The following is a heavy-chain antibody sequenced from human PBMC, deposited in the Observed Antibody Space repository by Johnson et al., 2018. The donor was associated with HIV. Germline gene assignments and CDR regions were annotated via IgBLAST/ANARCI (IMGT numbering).Heavy chain of an antibody. V-gene: IGHV3-23*04. J-gene: IGHJ3*01. Sequence: QLVESGGGVVQPGRSLRLSCAASGFTFSNYAMGWVRQAPGKGLEWVSTIGGSGSTTYYPDSVKVRFTISRDNSKNTLYLQMNSLRAEDTAVYYCAKGAWGAVTESLDVWGRGTMVTVSS. CDR3: AKGAWGAVTESLDV. CDR1: GFTFSNYA. CDR2: IGGSGSTT. D-gene: IGHD4-17*01.